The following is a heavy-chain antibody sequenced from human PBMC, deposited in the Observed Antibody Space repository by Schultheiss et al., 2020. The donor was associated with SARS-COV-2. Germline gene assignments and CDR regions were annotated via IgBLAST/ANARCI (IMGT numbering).Heavy chain of an antibody. CDR3: ASNLLSPRRRGVYYYYGMDV. J-gene: IGHJ6*02. CDR2: IWYDGSNK. V-gene: IGHV3-33*08. CDR1: GFTFSSYA. Sequence: GESLKISCAASGFTFSSYAMHWVRQAPGKGLEWVAVIWYDGSNKYYADSVKGRFTISRDNSKNTLYLQMNSLRAEDTAVYYCASNLLSPRRRGVYYYYGMDVWGQGTTVTVSS. D-gene: IGHD3-10*01.